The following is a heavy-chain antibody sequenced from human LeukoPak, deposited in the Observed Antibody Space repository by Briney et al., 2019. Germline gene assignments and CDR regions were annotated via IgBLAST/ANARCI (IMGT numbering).Heavy chain of an antibody. V-gene: IGHV3-23*01. CDR3: AKVANNFWSGLEY. CDR2: ITTNGDST. J-gene: IGHJ4*02. Sequence: GGSLRLSCAASGFTFSSYVMSWVRQAPGKGLEWVSGITTNGDSTYYADSVKGRFTLSRDNSKSTLYLQMNSLRAEDTAIYYCAKVANNFWSGLEYWGQGALVTVSS. CDR1: GFTFSSYV. D-gene: IGHD3-3*01.